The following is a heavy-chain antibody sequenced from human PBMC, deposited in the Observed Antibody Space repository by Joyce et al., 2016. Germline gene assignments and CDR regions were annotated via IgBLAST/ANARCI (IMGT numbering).Heavy chain of an antibody. J-gene: IGHJ4*02. CDR2: MKSKTSGETT. CDR3: AADVAEVGFGELDH. D-gene: IGHD3-10*01. V-gene: IGHV3-15*01. CDR1: GFTFNVAW. Sequence: EVQVAEYGGGLVKPGGSLRLSCAASGFTFNVAWMNWVRQAPGKGLEWVGRMKSKTSGETTEYAAPVKGRFTISRDDSKNTGSLQMNGLRTEDTAVYFCAADVAEVGFGELDHWGQGTLVTVSS.